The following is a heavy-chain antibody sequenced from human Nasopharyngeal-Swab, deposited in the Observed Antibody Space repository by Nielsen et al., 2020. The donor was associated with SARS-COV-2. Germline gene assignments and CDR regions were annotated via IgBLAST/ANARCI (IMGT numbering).Heavy chain of an antibody. CDR2: IDAGGGNT. J-gene: IGHJ4*02. Sequence: GGSLTLSCAASGFTFSTYAMTWVRQAPGKGLEWVSTIDAGGGNTWYADSVKGRFTTSRDNPKNTLYLQMNSLRADDTALYYCADPPFSEYWGQGTLVTVCS. CDR1: GFTFSTYA. V-gene: IGHV3-23*01. CDR3: ADPPFSEY.